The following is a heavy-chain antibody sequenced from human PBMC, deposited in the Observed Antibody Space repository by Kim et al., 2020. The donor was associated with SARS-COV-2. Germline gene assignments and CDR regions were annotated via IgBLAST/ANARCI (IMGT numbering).Heavy chain of an antibody. V-gene: IGHV3-30*04. D-gene: IGHD1-1*01. CDR3: ARGTTGNYYYGMDV. Sequence: GGSLRLSCAASGFTFSSYAMHWVRQAPGKGLEWVAVISYDGSNKYYVDSVKGRFTISRDNSKNTLYLQMNSLRAEDTAVYYCARGTTGNYYYGMDVWGQGTTVPVSS. CDR2: ISYDGSNK. J-gene: IGHJ6*02. CDR1: GFTFSSYA.